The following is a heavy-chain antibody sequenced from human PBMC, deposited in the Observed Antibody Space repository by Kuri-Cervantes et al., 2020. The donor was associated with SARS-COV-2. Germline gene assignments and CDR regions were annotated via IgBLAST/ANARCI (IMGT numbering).Heavy chain of an antibody. CDR2: MYHSGST. CDR3: ARGRGYHDSSGYYFDS. CDR1: GGSISSSSYY. J-gene: IGHJ4*02. D-gene: IGHD3-22*01. V-gene: IGHV4-39*01. Sequence: SETLSLTCTVSGGSISSSSYYWGWIRQPPGKGLEWIGSMYHSGSTYYNSSLKSRLTISVDTSKNQFSLKLSSVTAADTAVYFCARGRGYHDSSGYYFDSWGQGTLVTVSS.